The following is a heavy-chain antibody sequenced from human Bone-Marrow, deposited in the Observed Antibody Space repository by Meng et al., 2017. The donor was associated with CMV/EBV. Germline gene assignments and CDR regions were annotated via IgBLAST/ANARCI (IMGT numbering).Heavy chain of an antibody. V-gene: IGHV5-51*01. D-gene: IGHD2-2*01. Sequence: TFTGYWLGWLRQMPGKGLEWMGFIYPGDSDTRYSPSFQGQVTISADKSISTAYLQWSSLKASDTAMYYCARLKKDQLLSSGWFDPWGQGTLVTVSS. J-gene: IGHJ5*02. CDR3: ARLKKDQLLSSGWFDP. CDR2: IYPGDSDT. CDR1: TFTGYW.